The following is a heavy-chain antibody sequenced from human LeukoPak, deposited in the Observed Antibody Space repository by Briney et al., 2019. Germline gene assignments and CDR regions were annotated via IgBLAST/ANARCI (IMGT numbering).Heavy chain of an antibody. D-gene: IGHD6-6*01. V-gene: IGHV5-51*01. Sequence: GESLKISWKGSGYSFTGYLIDWVRQRPGKGLGLWGTIFPGDSDTRYSPSLQGQVTISADTSISTAYLQWSSLKASDTAIYYCARGGSSSPYDWLDPWGQGTLVTVSS. J-gene: IGHJ5*02. CDR1: GYSFTGYL. CDR2: IFPGDSDT. CDR3: ARGGSSSPYDWLDP.